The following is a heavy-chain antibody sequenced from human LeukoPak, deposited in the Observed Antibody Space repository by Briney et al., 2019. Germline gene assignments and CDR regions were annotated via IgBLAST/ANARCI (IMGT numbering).Heavy chain of an antibody. CDR1: GGSFSGYY. V-gene: IGHV4-34*01. J-gene: IGHJ6*03. CDR2: INHSGST. Sequence: SETLSLTCAVYGGSFSGYYWSWIRQPPGKGLEWIGEINHSGSTNYNPSLKSRVTISVDTSKNQFSLKLSSVTAADTAVYYCARQFYYTDVWGKGTTVTISS. CDR3: ARQFYYTDV.